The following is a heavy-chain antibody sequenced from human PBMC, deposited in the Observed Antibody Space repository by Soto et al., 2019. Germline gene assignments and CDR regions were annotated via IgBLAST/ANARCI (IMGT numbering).Heavy chain of an antibody. J-gene: IGHJ4*02. Sequence: SETLSLTCAVYGGSFSDYYWSWIRQPPGKGLEWIGAIKHSGGYNYNPSLKSRVTISVDTSKNQFSLKLSSVTAADTAVYYCATSIQAWTPFDYWGQGTLVTVSS. CDR3: ATSIQAWTPFDY. D-gene: IGHD5-18*01. CDR2: IKHSGGY. CDR1: GGSFSDYY. V-gene: IGHV4-34*01.